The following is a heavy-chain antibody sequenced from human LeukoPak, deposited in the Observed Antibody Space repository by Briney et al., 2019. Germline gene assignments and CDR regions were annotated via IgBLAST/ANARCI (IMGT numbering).Heavy chain of an antibody. V-gene: IGHV3-49*03. CDR2: IKPNPYGGTT. CDR3: ARDRARFGLGAQFGANDY. D-gene: IGHD3-10*01. J-gene: IGHJ4*02. CDR1: GFIFSDYA. Sequence: GGSLRLSCTASGFIFSDYAMTWFRQAPGKGLEWLNFIKPNPYGGTTESAASVKGRFTISRDDSKNIAYLQMTNLKTEDTAVYYCARDRARFGLGAQFGANDYWGQGTLVIVSS.